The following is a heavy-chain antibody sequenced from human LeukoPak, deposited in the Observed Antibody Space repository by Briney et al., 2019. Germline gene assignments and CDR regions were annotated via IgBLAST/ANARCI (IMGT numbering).Heavy chain of an antibody. J-gene: IGHJ4*02. CDR1: GYSFTSYW. V-gene: IGHV5-51*01. CDR3: ARCTADQRYFDY. D-gene: IGHD2-8*02. CDR2: IYPGDSDT. Sequence: GESLKTSGKSSGYSFTSYWICWVPQMPEKGLEWLEIIYPGDSDTRYSPYFQGQVTISADKSISTAYLQWSSLKASDTAMYYCARCTADQRYFDYWGQGTLVTVSS.